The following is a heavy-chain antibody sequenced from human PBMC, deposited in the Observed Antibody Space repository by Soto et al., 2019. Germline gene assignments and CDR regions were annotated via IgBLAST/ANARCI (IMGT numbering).Heavy chain of an antibody. J-gene: IGHJ4*02. CDR2: IDHSGTT. V-gene: IGHV4-34*10. Sequence: PSETLSLTCVVSDGSFSGYYWSWIRQPPGKGLEWIGDIDHSGTTHYNPSLESRLTISVDTSKNHFSLSLSSVTAADAGTYFCSRGRPPRYWGQGTLGT. CDR1: DGSFSGYY. CDR3: SRGRPPRY.